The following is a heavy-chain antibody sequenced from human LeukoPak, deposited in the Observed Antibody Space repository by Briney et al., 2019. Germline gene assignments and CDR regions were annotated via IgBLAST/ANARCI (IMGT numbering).Heavy chain of an antibody. D-gene: IGHD6-6*01. V-gene: IGHV3-30*18. CDR2: ISYDGSNK. CDR1: GFTFSSYG. CDR3: AKDLRYSSSTLDY. J-gene: IGHJ4*02. Sequence: GGSLRLSWAASGFTFSSYGMHWVRQAPGKGLEWVAVISYDGSNKYYADSVKGRFTISRDNSKNTLYLQMNSLRAEDTAVYYCAKDLRYSSSTLDYWGQGTLVTVSS.